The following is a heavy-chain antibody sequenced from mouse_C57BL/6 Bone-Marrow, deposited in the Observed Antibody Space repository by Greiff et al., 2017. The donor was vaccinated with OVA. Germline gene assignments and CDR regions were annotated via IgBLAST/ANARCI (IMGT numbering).Heavy chain of an antibody. D-gene: IGHD1-1*01. CDR1: GFTFTDYY. CDR3: TRVAKNDY. J-gene: IGHJ2*01. CDR2: IDPENGDT. Sequence: VQLQQSGAELVRPGASVKLSCTASGFTFTDYYMHWVKQRPEQGLEWIGWIDPENGDTEYASKFQGKATITADTSSNTAYLQLSSLTSEDTAVYYCTRVAKNDYWGQGTTLTVSS. V-gene: IGHV14-4*01.